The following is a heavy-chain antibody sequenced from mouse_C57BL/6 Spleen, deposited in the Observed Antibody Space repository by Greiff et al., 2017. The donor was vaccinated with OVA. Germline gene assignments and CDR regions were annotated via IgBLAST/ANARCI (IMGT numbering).Heavy chain of an antibody. V-gene: IGHV5-6*01. J-gene: IGHJ2*01. Sequence: EVQLVESGGDLVKPGGSLKLSCAASGFTFSSYGMSWVRQTPDKRLEWVATISSGGSYTYYPDSVKGRFTISRDNAKNTLYLQMSSLKSEDTAMYYCARREAYYGSSYYYDGWGQGTTLTVSS. D-gene: IGHD1-1*01. CDR2: ISSGGSYT. CDR3: ARREAYYGSSYYYDG. CDR1: GFTFSSYG.